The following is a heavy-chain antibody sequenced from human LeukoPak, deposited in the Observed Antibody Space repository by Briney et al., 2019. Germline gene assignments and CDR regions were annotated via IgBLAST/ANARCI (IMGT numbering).Heavy chain of an antibody. D-gene: IGHD6-13*01. J-gene: IGHJ4*02. Sequence: PGTSPRLSCAASGFTFRNYGMHWVRQAPGRGLEWVAIIWYDGSNKYYADSVKGRFTISRDNSKNTLYLQMNSLTAEDTAVYYCASGRAAAGTGYYFDYWGQGTLVTVSS. CDR1: GFTFRNYG. CDR2: IWYDGSNK. V-gene: IGHV3-33*01. CDR3: ASGRAAAGTGYYFDY.